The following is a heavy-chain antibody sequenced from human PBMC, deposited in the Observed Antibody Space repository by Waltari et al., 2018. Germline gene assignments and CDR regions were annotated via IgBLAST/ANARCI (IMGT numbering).Heavy chain of an antibody. CDR2: IYYSGGT. Sequence: QVQLQESGPGLVKPSQTLSLTCTVSGGSISSGDYYWSWIRQPPGQGLAWIGYIYYSGGTDYNPYLNSRVTISVDTSKNQFSLKLSSVTAADTAVYYCARGRGQDYYYYTDVWGKGTTVTISS. V-gene: IGHV4-30-4*08. CDR3: ARGRGQDYYYYTDV. CDR1: GGSISSGDYY. J-gene: IGHJ6*03.